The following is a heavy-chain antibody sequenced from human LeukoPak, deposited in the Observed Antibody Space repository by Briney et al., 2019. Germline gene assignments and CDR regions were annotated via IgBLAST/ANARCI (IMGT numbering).Heavy chain of an antibody. V-gene: IGHV3-23*01. D-gene: IGHD6-13*01. Sequence: GGSLRLSCAAPGFTSSSYALNWVRQAPGKGLEWVATVSGSGDRMYHADSVKGRFTISRDNSKNTIYLQMNSLRAEDTALYYCAKAAAAPGFDFWGQGTLVTVSS. CDR3: AKAAAAPGFDF. J-gene: IGHJ4*02. CDR2: VSGSGDRM. CDR1: GFTSSSYA.